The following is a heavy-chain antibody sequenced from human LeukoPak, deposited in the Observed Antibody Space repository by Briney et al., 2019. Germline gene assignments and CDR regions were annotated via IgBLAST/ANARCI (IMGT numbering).Heavy chain of an antibody. CDR2: INHSGST. V-gene: IGHV4-34*01. Sequence: PSETLSLTCAVSGGSISTYYWSWIRQPPGKGLEWIGEINHSGSTNYNPSLKSRVTISVDTSKNQFSLKLSSVTAADTAVYYCAGRTLGQLLYTEGDAFDIWGQGTMVTVSS. J-gene: IGHJ3*02. CDR1: GGSISTYY. CDR3: AGRTLGQLLYTEGDAFDI. D-gene: IGHD2-2*01.